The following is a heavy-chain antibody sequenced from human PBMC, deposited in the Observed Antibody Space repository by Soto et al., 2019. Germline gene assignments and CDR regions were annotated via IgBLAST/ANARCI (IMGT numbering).Heavy chain of an antibody. V-gene: IGHV1-18*04. Sequence: ASVKVSCKASGYTFTNYGINWVRQAPGHGLEWMGWISAYNGNKRFAQKFQGRVTMTTDASTSTAYMELRNLRSDDTAVYYCAKPNSVNYYDASGYHDAFDFWGQGTMVTVSS. CDR2: ISAYNGNK. J-gene: IGHJ3*01. D-gene: IGHD3-22*01. CDR3: AKPNSVNYYDASGYHDAFDF. CDR1: GYTFTNYG.